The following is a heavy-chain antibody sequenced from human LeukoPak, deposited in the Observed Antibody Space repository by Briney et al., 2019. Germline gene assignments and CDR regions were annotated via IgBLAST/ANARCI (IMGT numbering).Heavy chain of an antibody. CDR2: ISTNGGTT. CDR3: ARDRTPYYYYGMDV. J-gene: IGHJ6*02. Sequence: PGGSLRLSCAASGFTFSSYAMYWVRQAPGKGLEFVSAISTNGGTTYYANPVEGRFTISRGNSKGTLYLHMGSLRVEDMAVYYCARDRTPYYYYGMDVWGQGTVVTVSS. D-gene: IGHD4-23*01. V-gene: IGHV3-64*01. CDR1: GFTFSSYA.